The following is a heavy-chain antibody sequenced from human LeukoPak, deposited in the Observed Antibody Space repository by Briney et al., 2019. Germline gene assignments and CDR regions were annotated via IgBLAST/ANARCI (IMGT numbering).Heavy chain of an antibody. Sequence: PGRSLRLSCAASGFTFSSYGMHWVRHAPGKGLEWVAVISYDGSNKYYADSVKGRFTISRDNSKNTLYLQMNSLRAEDTAVYYCARGLHYYYYGMDVWGQGTTVTVSS. V-gene: IGHV3-30*03. CDR1: GFTFSSYG. CDR2: ISYDGSNK. CDR3: ARGLHYYYYGMDV. D-gene: IGHD3-10*01. J-gene: IGHJ6*02.